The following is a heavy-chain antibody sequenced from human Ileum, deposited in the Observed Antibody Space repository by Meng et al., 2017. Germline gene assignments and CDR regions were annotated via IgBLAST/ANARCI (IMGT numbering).Heavy chain of an antibody. Sequence: SETLSLTCSVSGDSINNFYWSWIRQPAGKRLEWIGRLYPGGSSNSNPSLKSRVTMSADTAKNRLSLTLTSVTAADSGVYYCARVTRKYSGFDTSDYWGQGTLVTVSS. CDR3: ARVTRKYSGFDTSDY. J-gene: IGHJ4*02. V-gene: IGHV4-4*07. D-gene: IGHD5-12*01. CDR1: GDSINNFY. CDR2: LYPGGSS.